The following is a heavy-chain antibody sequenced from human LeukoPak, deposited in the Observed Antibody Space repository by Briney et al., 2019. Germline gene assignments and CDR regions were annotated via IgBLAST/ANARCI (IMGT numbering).Heavy chain of an antibody. CDR2: INAGNGNT. J-gene: IGHJ4*02. D-gene: IGHD3-22*01. CDR1: GYTFTSYA. V-gene: IGHV1-3*01. CDR3: ARDHPYYYDSSGFGYAGYFDY. Sequence: ASVKVSCKASGYTFTSYAMHWVRQAPGQRLEWMGWINAGNGNTKYSQKFQGRVTITRDTSASTAYMELSSLRSEDTAVYYCARDHPYYYDSSGFGYAGYFDYWGQGTLVTVSS.